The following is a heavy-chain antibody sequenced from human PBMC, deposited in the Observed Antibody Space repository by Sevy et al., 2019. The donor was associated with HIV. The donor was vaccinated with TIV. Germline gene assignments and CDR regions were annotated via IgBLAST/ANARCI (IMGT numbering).Heavy chain of an antibody. D-gene: IGHD3-22*01. CDR1: GFTFSSYG. CDR2: ISYDGSNK. CDR3: AKDRYYYDSSGYSQAFDY. Sequence: GESLKISCAASGFTFSSYGMHWVRQAPGKGLEWVAVISYDGSNKYYADSVKGRFTISRDNSKNTLYLQMNSLRAEDTAVYYCAKDRYYYDSSGYSQAFDYWGQGTLVTVSS. J-gene: IGHJ4*02. V-gene: IGHV3-30*18.